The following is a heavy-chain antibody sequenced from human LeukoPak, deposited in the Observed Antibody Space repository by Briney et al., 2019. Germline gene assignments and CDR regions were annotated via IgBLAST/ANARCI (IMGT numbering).Heavy chain of an antibody. CDR1: GXSISTSSDY. D-gene: IGHD5-18*01. J-gene: IGHJ4*02. Sequence: SETLSLTCTVSGXSISTSSDYWGWIRQPPGKGLESIGGIYYSGSTYYNPSLKSRVTISVDTSKNQFSLKLSSVTAADTAVYYCAREVSSTAIINYWGQGTLVTVSS. CDR2: IYYSGST. V-gene: IGHV4-39*02. CDR3: AREVSSTAIINY.